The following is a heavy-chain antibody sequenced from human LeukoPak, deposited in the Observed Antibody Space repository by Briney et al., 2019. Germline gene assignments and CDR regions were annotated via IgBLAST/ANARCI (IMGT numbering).Heavy chain of an antibody. CDR2: IYYSGST. J-gene: IGHJ4*02. D-gene: IGHD3-22*01. CDR1: GGSISGYY. CDR3: ARQWLLASPFDY. Sequence: SETLSLTCTVSGGSISGYYWSWIRQPPGKGLEWIGYIYYSGSTNYNPSLKSRVTISVDTSKNQFSLKLSSVTAADTAVYYCARQWLLASPFDYWGQGTLVTVSS. V-gene: IGHV4-59*01.